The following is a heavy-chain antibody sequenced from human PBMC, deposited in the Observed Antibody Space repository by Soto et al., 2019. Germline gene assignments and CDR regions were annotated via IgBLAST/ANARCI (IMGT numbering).Heavy chain of an antibody. Sequence: PSETLSLTCTVAGVSSSSGKWWSWVRQPPGEGLEWIGEIFHTGNTDYKPSLKSRVSILVDKSKNQFSLNLDSVTAADTAVYYCARNLFDSRGYPPEVWGQGILVTVSS. D-gene: IGHD3-22*01. CDR3: ARNLFDSRGYPPEV. J-gene: IGHJ4*02. CDR1: GVSSSSGKW. V-gene: IGHV4-4*02. CDR2: IFHTGNT.